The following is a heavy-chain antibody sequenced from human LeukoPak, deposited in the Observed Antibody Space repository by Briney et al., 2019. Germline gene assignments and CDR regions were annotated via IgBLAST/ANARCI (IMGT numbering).Heavy chain of an antibody. J-gene: IGHJ5*02. CDR2: INPNSGGT. Sequence: ASVKVSCKASGYTFTCYYMHWVRQAPGQGLEWMGWINPNSGGTNYAQKFQGRVTMTRDTSISTAYMELSRLRSDDTAVYYCALGGEDCSSTSCYWRNWFDPWGQGTLVTVSS. D-gene: IGHD2-2*01. V-gene: IGHV1-2*02. CDR1: GYTFTCYY. CDR3: ALGGEDCSSTSCYWRNWFDP.